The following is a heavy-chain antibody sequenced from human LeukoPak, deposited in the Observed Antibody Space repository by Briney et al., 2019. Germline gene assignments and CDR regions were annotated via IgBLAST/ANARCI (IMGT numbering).Heavy chain of an antibody. Sequence: PGGSLRLSCAASGFTFSSYGMHWVRQAPGKGLEWVAVISYDGSNKYYADPVKGRFTISRDNSKNTLYLQMNSLRAEDTAVYYCAKDVFVGVGATTGFDYWGQGTLVTVSS. CDR3: AKDVFVGVGATTGFDY. J-gene: IGHJ4*02. D-gene: IGHD1-26*01. CDR1: GFTFSSYG. V-gene: IGHV3-30*18. CDR2: ISYDGSNK.